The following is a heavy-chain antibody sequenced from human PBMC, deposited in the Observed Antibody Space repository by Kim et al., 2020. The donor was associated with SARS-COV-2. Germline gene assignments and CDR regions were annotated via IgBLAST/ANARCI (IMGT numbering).Heavy chain of an antibody. CDR1: GGTFSSYA. CDR2: IIPILGIA. CDR3: ARDQPMYSSSAGGLGAFDI. D-gene: IGHD6-13*01. J-gene: IGHJ3*02. Sequence: SVKVSCKASGGTFSSYAISWVRQAPGQGLEWMGRIIPILGIANYAQKFQGRVTITADKSTSTAYMELSSLRSEDTAVYYCARDQPMYSSSAGGLGAFDIWGQGTMVTVSS. V-gene: IGHV1-69*04.